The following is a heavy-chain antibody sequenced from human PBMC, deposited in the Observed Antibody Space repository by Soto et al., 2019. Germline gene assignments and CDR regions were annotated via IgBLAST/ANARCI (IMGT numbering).Heavy chain of an antibody. D-gene: IGHD3-10*01. CDR3: ARTTLFGAFDY. CDR1: GGSISSGGYY. J-gene: IGHJ4*02. CDR2: IYYSGST. Sequence: SETLSLTCTVSGGSISSGGYYWSWIRQNPGKGLEWIGYIYYSGSTYYNPSLKSRMTISVDTSKNEFSLNVTSVTAADMAVYSCARTTLFGAFDYWGQGTQVTVSS. V-gene: IGHV4-31*03.